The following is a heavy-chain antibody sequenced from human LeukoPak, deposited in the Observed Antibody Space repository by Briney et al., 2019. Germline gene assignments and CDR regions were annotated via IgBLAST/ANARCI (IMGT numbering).Heavy chain of an antibody. J-gene: IGHJ4*02. V-gene: IGHV4-59*01. D-gene: IGHD3-3*01. CDR1: GGSISSYY. CDR2: IYYRGST. Sequence: PSETLSLTCTVSGGSISSYYWSWIRQPPGKRLEWIGHIYYRGSTNYNPSLKSRVTISVDTSKNQFSLKLSSVTAADTPVYYCASRSSIWSGYQDTLYYFDSWGQGTLVTVSS. CDR3: ASRSSIWSGYQDTLYYFDS.